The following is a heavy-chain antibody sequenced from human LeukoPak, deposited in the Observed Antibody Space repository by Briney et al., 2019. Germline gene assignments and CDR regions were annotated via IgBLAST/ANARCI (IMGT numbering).Heavy chain of an antibody. CDR1: GGTFSSYA. CDR3: ARDLAGYGEDLVDY. D-gene: IGHD4-17*01. V-gene: IGHV1-69*04. CDR2: IIPILGIA. Sequence: SVKVSCKASGGTFSSYAISWVRQAPGQGLEWMGRIIPILGIANYAQKFQGRVTITADKSTSTAYMELSSLRSEDTAVYYCARDLAGYGEDLVDYWGQGTLVTVSS. J-gene: IGHJ4*02.